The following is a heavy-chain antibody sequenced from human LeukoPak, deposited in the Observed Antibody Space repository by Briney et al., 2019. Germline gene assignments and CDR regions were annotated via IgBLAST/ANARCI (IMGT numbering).Heavy chain of an antibody. V-gene: IGHV1-58*02. CDR1: GFTFTSST. J-gene: IGHJ4*02. CDR2: IVVGSGNK. CDR3: AGTPWFGELTLDY. D-gene: IGHD3-10*01. Sequence: SVTASCKASGFTFTSSTIQWVRQARGQRLEWIGWIVVGSGNKNYAQKFQERVIITRDMSTTTVYMELGSLRSEDTAVYYCAGTPWFGELTLDYWGQGTLVTVSS.